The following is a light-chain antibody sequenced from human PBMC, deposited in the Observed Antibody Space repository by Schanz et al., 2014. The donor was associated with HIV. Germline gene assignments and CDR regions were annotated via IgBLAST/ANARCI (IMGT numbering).Light chain of an antibody. J-gene: IGKJ2*01. CDR2: AAS. V-gene: IGKV1-9*01. CDR1: QTISNS. Sequence: DIQLTQSPALLSASVGDRVTITCRASQTISNSLAWYQQRPGKAPKVLIYAASTLQRGVPSRFSGSGSGTEFTLTISSLQPGDFATYYCQQYTSYPYTFGQGTKLDVK. CDR3: QQYTSYPYT.